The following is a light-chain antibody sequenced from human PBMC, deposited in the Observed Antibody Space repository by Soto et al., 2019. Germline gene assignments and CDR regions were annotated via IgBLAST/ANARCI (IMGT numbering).Light chain of an antibody. CDR1: QSISTY. CDR2: GAS. J-gene: IGKJ1*01. Sequence: DIQMTQSPSSLSASVGDRVTITCRASQSISTYLSWYQQKPGKVPKLLIYGASSLQTGVPSRFSGSGSGTEFIFTISSLQPEDFATYYCEQYHSSLTWTFGQGTKVEIK. V-gene: IGKV1-39*01. CDR3: EQYHSSLTWT.